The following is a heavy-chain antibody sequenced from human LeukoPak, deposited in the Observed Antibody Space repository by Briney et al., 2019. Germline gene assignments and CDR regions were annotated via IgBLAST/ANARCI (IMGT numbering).Heavy chain of an antibody. CDR3: ARDQSPAGYGGGDWFDP. J-gene: IGHJ5*02. CDR2: IYYSGST. CDR1: GGSISSYY. Sequence: SETLFLTCTVSGGSISSYYWSWIRQPPGKGLEWIGYIYYSGSTNYNPSLKSRVTISVDTSKNQFSLKLSSVTAADTAVYYCARDQSPAGYGGGDWFDPWGQGTLVTVSS. D-gene: IGHD6-13*01. V-gene: IGHV4-59*01.